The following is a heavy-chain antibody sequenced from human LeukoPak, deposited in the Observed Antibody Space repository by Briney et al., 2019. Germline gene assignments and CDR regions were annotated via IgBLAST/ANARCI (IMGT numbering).Heavy chain of an antibody. D-gene: IGHD1-1*01. CDR3: ARDTSSVPHSVNWANNRFDP. Sequence: ASVKVSCKASGYTFTSYAMHWVRQAPGQRLEWMGWIDAGNGNTKYSQKFQGRVTITRDTSASTAHMELSSLRSEDTAVYYCARDTSSVPHSVNWANNRFDPWGQGTLVTVSS. J-gene: IGHJ5*02. V-gene: IGHV1-3*01. CDR2: IDAGNGNT. CDR1: GYTFTSYA.